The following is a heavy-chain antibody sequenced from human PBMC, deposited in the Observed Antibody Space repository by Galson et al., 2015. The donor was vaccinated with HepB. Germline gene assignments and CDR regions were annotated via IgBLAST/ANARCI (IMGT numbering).Heavy chain of an antibody. CDR1: GFTFSSYT. CDR2: ISGSGGST. Sequence: SLRLSCAASGFTFSSYTMDWVRQAPGKGLEWVSSISGSGGSTYYADSVKGRFTISRDDSKNTLYLRMNSLRAEDTAVYYCSRDDGRNYYTPSFDYWGQGTLVTVSS. D-gene: IGHD1-26*01. CDR3: SRDDGRNYYTPSFDY. V-gene: IGHV3-23*01. J-gene: IGHJ4*02.